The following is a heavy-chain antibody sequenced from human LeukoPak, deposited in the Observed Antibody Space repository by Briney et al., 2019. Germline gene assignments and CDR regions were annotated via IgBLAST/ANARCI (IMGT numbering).Heavy chain of an antibody. CDR1: AFTFSHFA. CDR2: VSSHGNDG. Sequence: PGGSLRLSCAVSAFTFSHFAMHWVRQAPGKGLEWVAVVSSHGNDGYYADSVKGRFTISRDNSKNTLYLQIDSLRAEDTAIYYCTRDAYNFNDFDYWGQGTLVTVSS. CDR3: TRDAYNFNDFDY. J-gene: IGHJ4*02. V-gene: IGHV3-30*01. D-gene: IGHD5-24*01.